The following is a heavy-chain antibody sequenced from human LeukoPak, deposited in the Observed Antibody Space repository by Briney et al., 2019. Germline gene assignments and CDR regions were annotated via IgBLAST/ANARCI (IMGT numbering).Heavy chain of an antibody. Sequence: GASVKVSCKASGYTFASYTISWVRQAPGQGLEWMGRIIPIFGTANYAQKFQGRVTITADKSTSTAYMELSSLRSEDTAVYYCARAFYDILTGYYPNWFDPWGQGTLVTVSS. CDR1: GYTFASYT. D-gene: IGHD3-9*01. CDR3: ARAFYDILTGYYPNWFDP. CDR2: IIPIFGTA. V-gene: IGHV1-69*08. J-gene: IGHJ5*02.